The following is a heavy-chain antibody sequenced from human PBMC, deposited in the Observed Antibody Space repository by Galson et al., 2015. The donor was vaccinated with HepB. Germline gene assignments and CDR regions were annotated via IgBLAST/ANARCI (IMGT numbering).Heavy chain of an antibody. CDR3: ARLRVCSSTSCQAFDY. J-gene: IGHJ4*02. V-gene: IGHV5-10-1*01. CDR2: IDPSDSYT. D-gene: IGHD2-2*01. Sequence: QSGAEVKKPGESLWISCKGSGYSFTSYWISWVRQMPGKGLEWMGRIDPSDSYTNYSPSFQGHVTISADKSISTAYLQWSSLKASDTAMYYCARLRVCSSTSCQAFDYWGQGTLVTVSS. CDR1: GYSFTSYW.